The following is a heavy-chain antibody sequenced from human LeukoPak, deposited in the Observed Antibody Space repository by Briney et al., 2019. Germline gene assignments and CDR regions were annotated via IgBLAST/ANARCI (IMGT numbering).Heavy chain of an antibody. CDR2: INPSGGST. J-gene: IGHJ6*03. Sequence: ASVKVSCKASGYTFTSYYMHWVRQAPGQGLEWMGIINPSGGSTSYAQKFQGRVTITADESTSTAYMELSSLRSEDTAVYYCASRTSGVLRYFDWSVEGTPYYYYYMDVWGKGTTVTVSS. CDR3: ASRTSGVLRYFDWSVEGTPYYYYYMDV. V-gene: IGHV1-46*01. D-gene: IGHD3-9*01. CDR1: GYTFTSYY.